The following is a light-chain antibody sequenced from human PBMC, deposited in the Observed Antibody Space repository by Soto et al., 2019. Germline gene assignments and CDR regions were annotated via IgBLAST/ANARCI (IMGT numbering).Light chain of an antibody. CDR3: QQYNNWPRT. CDR2: GAS. Sequence: EIVRTQSPATLSVSPWERATLSCRASQSVSSNLAWYQQKPGQAPRLLIYGASTRATGIPARFSGSGSGTEFTLTISSLQSEDFAIYYCQQYNNWPRTFGQGTKVDIK. J-gene: IGKJ1*01. CDR1: QSVSSN. V-gene: IGKV3-15*01.